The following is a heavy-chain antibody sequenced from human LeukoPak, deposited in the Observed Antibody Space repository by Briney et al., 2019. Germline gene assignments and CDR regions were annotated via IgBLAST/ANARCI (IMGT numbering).Heavy chain of an antibody. D-gene: IGHD6-19*01. J-gene: IGHJ5*02. Sequence: SETLSLTCTVSGGSISSYYWSWIRRPPGKGLEWIGYIYYSGSTNYNPSLKSRVTISVDTSKNQFSLKLSSVTAADTAVYYCARGLGLLAVAVWFDPWGQGTLVTVSS. CDR1: GGSISSYY. CDR3: ARGLGLLAVAVWFDP. CDR2: IYYSGST. V-gene: IGHV4-59*01.